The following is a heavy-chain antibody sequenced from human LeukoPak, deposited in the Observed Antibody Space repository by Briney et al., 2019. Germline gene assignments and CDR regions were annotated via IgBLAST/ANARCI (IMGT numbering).Heavy chain of an antibody. CDR3: AKGHDYVWGSYRSAFDY. CDR1: GFTFSSYA. Sequence: QAGGSLRLSCAASGFTFSSYAMSWVRQAPGKGLEWVSAISGSGGSTYYADSVKGRFTISRDNSKNTLYLQMNSLRAEDTAVYYCAKGHDYVWGSYRSAFDYWGQGTLSPSPQ. V-gene: IGHV3-23*01. J-gene: IGHJ4*02. CDR2: ISGSGGST. D-gene: IGHD3-16*02.